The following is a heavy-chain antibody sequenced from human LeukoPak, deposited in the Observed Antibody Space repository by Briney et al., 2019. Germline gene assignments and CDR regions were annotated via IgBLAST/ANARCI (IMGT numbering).Heavy chain of an antibody. Sequence: GGSLRLSCAASGFTFSSYEMQWVRQVAGRGLEWVAAIGVSGGTYYSNSVKGRFTISRENAKNSFYVQMNGLRAGDTAVYYCVREAYGSGTLAYDYWGHGSLVTVSS. CDR2: IGVSGGT. J-gene: IGHJ4*01. V-gene: IGHV3-13*01. CDR3: VREAYGSGTLAYDY. D-gene: IGHD3-10*01. CDR1: GFTFSSYE.